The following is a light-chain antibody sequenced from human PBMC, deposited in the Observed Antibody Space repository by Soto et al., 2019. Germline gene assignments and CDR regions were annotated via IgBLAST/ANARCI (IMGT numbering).Light chain of an antibody. CDR2: DVT. Sequence: QSALTQPASVSGSPGQSITISCTGTSTDVGDFNYVSWYQHLPGRAPKLIIYDVTNRPSGISYRFSASKSGRTASLTISGLQAEDEGDYYCSSYSSSTTHVVFGGGTKLTVL. CDR1: STDVGDFNY. CDR3: SSYSSSTTHVV. J-gene: IGLJ2*01. V-gene: IGLV2-14*03.